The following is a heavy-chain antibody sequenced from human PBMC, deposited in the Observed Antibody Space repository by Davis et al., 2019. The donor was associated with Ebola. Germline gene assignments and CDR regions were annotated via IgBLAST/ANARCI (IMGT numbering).Heavy chain of an antibody. V-gene: IGHV4-59*01. CDR3: ARGSQWLGPDY. CDR1: GGSFSTYY. D-gene: IGHD6-19*01. Sequence: MPSETLSLTCTVSGGSFSTYYWSWVRQPPGKGLEWVGYIYYSGTTHYNPPLRGRVTISVDTSKKHFSLKLGSVTAADTAVYYCARGSQWLGPDYWGQGTLVTVSS. CDR2: IYYSGTT. J-gene: IGHJ4*02.